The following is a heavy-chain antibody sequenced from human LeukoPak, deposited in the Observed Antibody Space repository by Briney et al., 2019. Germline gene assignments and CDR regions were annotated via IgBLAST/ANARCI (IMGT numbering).Heavy chain of an antibody. CDR1: GFTFSNYA. Sequence: GGSLRLSCAASGFTFSNYAMTWVRQAPGKGLEWVSGISGSGGSTNYADSVKGRFTISRDNSKNTLYLQMNSLRGEDTAVYYCARDPGGSGPNFDCWGQGTLVIVSS. J-gene: IGHJ4*02. V-gene: IGHV3-23*01. CDR3: ARDPGGSGPNFDC. CDR2: ISGSGGST. D-gene: IGHD3-10*01.